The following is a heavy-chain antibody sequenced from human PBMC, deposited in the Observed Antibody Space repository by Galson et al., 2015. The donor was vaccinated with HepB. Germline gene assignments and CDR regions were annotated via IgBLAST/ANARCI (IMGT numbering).Heavy chain of an antibody. D-gene: IGHD6-6*01. Sequence: SVKVSCKASGGTFSSYAISWVRQAPGQGLEWMGGIIPIFGTANYAQKFQGRVTITADESTSTAYMELSSLRSEDTAVYYCARVAARDYYYYGMDVWGQGTTVTVSS. J-gene: IGHJ6*02. CDR2: IIPIFGTA. CDR1: GGTFSSYA. V-gene: IGHV1-69*13. CDR3: ARVAARDYYYYGMDV.